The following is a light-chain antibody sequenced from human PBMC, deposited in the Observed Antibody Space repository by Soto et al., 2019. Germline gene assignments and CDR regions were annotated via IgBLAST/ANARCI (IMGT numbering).Light chain of an antibody. CDR1: QSVSSSY. Sequence: EIVLTQSPGTLSLSPGERATLSCRASQSVSSSYLAWYQQKPGQAPRLLIYGASSRATGIPDRFSGSVSGTDFTLTISRLEPEDFAVYYCQQYGSSSWTFGTGTKVEIK. CDR2: GAS. J-gene: IGKJ1*01. V-gene: IGKV3-20*01. CDR3: QQYGSSSWT.